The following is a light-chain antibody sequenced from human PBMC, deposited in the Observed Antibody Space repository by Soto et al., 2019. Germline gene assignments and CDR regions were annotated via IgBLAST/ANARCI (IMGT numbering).Light chain of an antibody. J-gene: IGKJ1*01. V-gene: IGKV3-15*01. Sequence: EIVMTQSPATLSVSPGERATLSCRASQSVSSNLAWYQQKPGQAPRLLIYGASTRATGVPARFSGSGSGTEFTLTISSLQSEDFAVYYCQQYNYWPRTFGQGTKVEF. CDR2: GAS. CDR1: QSVSSN. CDR3: QQYNYWPRT.